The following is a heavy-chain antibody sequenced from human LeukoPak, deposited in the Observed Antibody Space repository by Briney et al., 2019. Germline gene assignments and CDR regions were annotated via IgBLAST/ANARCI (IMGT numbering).Heavy chain of an antibody. J-gene: IGHJ5*02. CDR2: IFHSGST. Sequence: SETLSLTCTVSGGSISSYYWTWIRQPPGKGQEWIGYIFHSGSTNYNPSLKSRVTISVDTSKNQFSLKLSSVTAADTAVYYCVRGRTSYNWFDPWGQGTLVTASS. CDR1: GGSISSYY. CDR3: VRGRTSYNWFDP. D-gene: IGHD1-26*01. V-gene: IGHV4-59*01.